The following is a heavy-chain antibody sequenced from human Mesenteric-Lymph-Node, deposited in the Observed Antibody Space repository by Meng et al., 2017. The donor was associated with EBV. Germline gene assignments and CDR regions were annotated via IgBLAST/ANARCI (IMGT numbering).Heavy chain of an antibody. Sequence: QWQLGKSGAGLKKPGASVRVSCKVSGYSFTRYYIHWVRQGPGQGLEWMGIINPSGGSTSYAQKFQGRVTVTMDTSTSTVYMELRSLRSEDTAVYYCAREGLSSSSYYFDFWGQGTLVTVSS. CDR2: INPSGGST. D-gene: IGHD6-6*01. V-gene: IGHV1-46*01. CDR1: GYSFTRYY. J-gene: IGHJ4*02. CDR3: AREGLSSSSYYFDF.